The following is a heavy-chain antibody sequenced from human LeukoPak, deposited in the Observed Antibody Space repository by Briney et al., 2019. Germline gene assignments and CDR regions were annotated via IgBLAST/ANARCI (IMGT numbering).Heavy chain of an antibody. CDR3: VRVEGYYDSSGHYMSLWDY. V-gene: IGHV3-72*01. CDR1: GFTFSDHY. CDR2: TRNKANSYTT. J-gene: IGHJ4*02. Sequence: QPGGSLRLSCAASGFTFSDHYMDWVRQAPGKGLEWVGRTRNKANSYTTEYAASVKGRFTISRDDSKNSMYLQMNSLKTEDTAVYYCVRVEGYYDSSGHYMSLWDYWGQGTLVTVSS. D-gene: IGHD3-22*01.